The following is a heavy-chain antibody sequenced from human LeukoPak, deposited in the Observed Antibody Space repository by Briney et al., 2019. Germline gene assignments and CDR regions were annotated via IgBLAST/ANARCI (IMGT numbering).Heavy chain of an antibody. CDR2: INHSGST. CDR3: VKDGHGMDV. D-gene: IGHD2-8*01. CDR1: GASFSDYN. V-gene: IGHV4-34*01. Sequence: SETLSLTCAVYGASFSDYNWNWIRQPPGRGLEWIGEINHSGSTSYNPSLKSRVTISVDTSKKQFSLKLNSVTAADTAVYYCVKDGHGMDVWGQGTTVTVSS. J-gene: IGHJ6*02.